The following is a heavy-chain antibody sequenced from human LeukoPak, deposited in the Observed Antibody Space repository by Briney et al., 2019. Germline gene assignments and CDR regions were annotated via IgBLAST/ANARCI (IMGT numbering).Heavy chain of an antibody. D-gene: IGHD2-21*01. J-gene: IGHJ4*02. CDR2: LYYSGYS. Sequence: SETLSLTCTVSGGSISSYYWAWLRQPPGKGLEWIGYLYYSGYSNYNPSLKSRVSMSVDTSKNQFSLKLTSVTAADTAVYYCARHSIASDGARLFDYWGRGTLVTVSS. V-gene: IGHV4-59*08. CDR3: ARHSIASDGARLFDY. CDR1: GGSISSYY.